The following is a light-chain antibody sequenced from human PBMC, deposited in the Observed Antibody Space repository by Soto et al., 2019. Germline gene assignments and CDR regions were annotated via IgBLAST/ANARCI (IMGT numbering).Light chain of an antibody. CDR2: DVS. J-gene: IGLJ2*01. CDR1: SSDVGDYNY. Sequence: QSALTQPASVSGSPGQSITISCTGSSSDVGDYNYVSWYQQYPGKAPKLMIYDVSNRPSGVSNRFFSSKSGNTASLTISGLQAEDEADYYCSSYTRSSTVIFGGGTKLTVL. V-gene: IGLV2-14*01. CDR3: SSYTRSSTVI.